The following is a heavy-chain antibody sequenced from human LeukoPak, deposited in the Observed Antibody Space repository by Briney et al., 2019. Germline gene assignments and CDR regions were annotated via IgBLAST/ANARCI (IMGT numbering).Heavy chain of an antibody. Sequence: RSSETLSLTCIVSGGSISSYYWSWIRQPPGKGLEWIGYIYNSGRTNYNPSLKSRVTISVDTSKNQFSLKLSSVTAADTAVYYCARYESGNSNDAFDIWSQGTMVTVSS. CDR1: GGSISSYY. CDR2: IYNSGRT. V-gene: IGHV4-59*01. D-gene: IGHD4-23*01. J-gene: IGHJ3*02. CDR3: ARYESGNSNDAFDI.